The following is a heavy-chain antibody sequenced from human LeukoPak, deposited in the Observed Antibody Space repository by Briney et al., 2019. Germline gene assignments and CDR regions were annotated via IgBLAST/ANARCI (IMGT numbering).Heavy chain of an antibody. CDR1: GFTFSNYN. Sequence: GGSLRLSCAASGFTFSNYNMNWVRQAPGKGLEWVSYISSSSSTIYYADSVKGRFTISRDNAKNSLYLQMNSLRAEDTAVYYCARRKDTMTDAFDIWGQGTMVTVSS. CDR3: ARRKDTMTDAFDI. J-gene: IGHJ3*02. V-gene: IGHV3-48*01. D-gene: IGHD3-22*01. CDR2: ISSSSSTI.